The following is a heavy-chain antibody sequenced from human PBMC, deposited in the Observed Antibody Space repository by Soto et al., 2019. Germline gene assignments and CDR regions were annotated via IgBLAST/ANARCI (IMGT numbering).Heavy chain of an antibody. CDR1: GFTFSTYA. J-gene: IGHJ4*02. V-gene: IGHV3-23*01. CDR3: AKDDGYSSSWYDY. Sequence: SGGSLRLSCAVSGFTFSTYAMSWVRQAPGKGLEWVSAISGSGGSTYYADTVKGRFTISRDNSKNTLYLQVNSLRAEDTAVYYCAKDDGYSSSWYDYWGQGTLVTVSS. CDR2: ISGSGGST. D-gene: IGHD6-13*01.